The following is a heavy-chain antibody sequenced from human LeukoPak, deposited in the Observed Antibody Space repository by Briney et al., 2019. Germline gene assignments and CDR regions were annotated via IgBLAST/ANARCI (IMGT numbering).Heavy chain of an antibody. J-gene: IGHJ4*02. V-gene: IGHV3-74*01. Sequence: GGSLRLSCAASGFTFSSYWMHWVRHAPGKGLVWVSRINSDGSSTSYADSVKGGFTISRDIAKNTLYLQMNSLRAEDTAVYYCARGYYDFWSGYPTADHDYWGQGTLVTVSS. CDR3: ARGYYDFWSGYPTADHDY. CDR1: GFTFSSYW. D-gene: IGHD3-3*01. CDR2: INSDGSST.